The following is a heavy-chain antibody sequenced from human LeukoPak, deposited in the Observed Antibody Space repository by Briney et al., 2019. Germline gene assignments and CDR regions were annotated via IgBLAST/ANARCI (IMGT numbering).Heavy chain of an antibody. J-gene: IGHJ4*02. V-gene: IGHV2-26*01. Sequence: ESRPTLGNPTETLTLTCTVSGFSLSYARMGVSWIRQPPGKALEWLAHIFSNDEKSYSTSLKSRLTISKDTSKSQVVLTMTNMDPVDTATYYCARIRGYSGYERVYFDYWGRGT. CDR1: GFSLSYARMG. D-gene: IGHD5-12*01. CDR3: ARIRGYSGYERVYFDY. CDR2: IFSNDEK.